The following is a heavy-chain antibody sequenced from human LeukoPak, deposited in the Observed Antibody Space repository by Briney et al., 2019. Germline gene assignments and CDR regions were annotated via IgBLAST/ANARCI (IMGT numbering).Heavy chain of an antibody. V-gene: IGHV1-18*01. CDR3: ATVGAAVAGYYYYYGMDV. Sequence: EASVKVSCKASGYTFTSYGISWVRQAPGQGLEWMGWISAYNGNTNYAQKLQGRVTMTTDTSTSTAYMELRSLRSDDTAVYYCATVGAAVAGYYYYYGMDVWGQGTTVTVSS. CDR2: ISAYNGNT. D-gene: IGHD6-19*01. CDR1: GYTFTSYG. J-gene: IGHJ6*02.